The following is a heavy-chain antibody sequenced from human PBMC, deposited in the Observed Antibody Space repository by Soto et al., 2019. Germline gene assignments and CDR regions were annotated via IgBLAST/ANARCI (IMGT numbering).Heavy chain of an antibody. D-gene: IGHD2-21*02. CDR1: GFTFSSYG. Sequence: QVQLVESGGGVVQPGRSLRLSCAASGFTFSSYGMHWVRQAPGKGLEWVAVIWYDGSNKYYADSVKGRCTISRDNSKNTLYLQMNRLRAEDTAVYYCARGPHIVVVTALDSWGQGTPVTVSS. CDR3: ARGPHIVVVTALDS. V-gene: IGHV3-33*01. J-gene: IGHJ5*01. CDR2: IWYDGSNK.